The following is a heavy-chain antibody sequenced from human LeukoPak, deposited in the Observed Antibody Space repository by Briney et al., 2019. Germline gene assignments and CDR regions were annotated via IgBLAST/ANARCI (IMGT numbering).Heavy chain of an antibody. CDR2: IGTAGDT. CDR3: ARGCYYGSGSYPMYYFDY. D-gene: IGHD3-10*01. Sequence: GGSLRLSCAASGFTFSSYDMDWVRQATGKGLEWVSAIGTAGDTYYPGSVKGRFTISRENAKNSLYLQMNSLRAGDTAVYYCARGCYYGSGSYPMYYFDYWGQGTLVTVSS. CDR1: GFTFSSYD. V-gene: IGHV3-13*04. J-gene: IGHJ4*02.